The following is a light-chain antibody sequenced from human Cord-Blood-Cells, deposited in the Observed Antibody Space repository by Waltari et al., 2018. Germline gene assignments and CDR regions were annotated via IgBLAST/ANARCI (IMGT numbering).Light chain of an antibody. CDR3: QQYGSSPPT. CDR1: QSVSSSY. J-gene: IGKJ1*01. Sequence: EIVLTQSPGTLSLSPGERATLSCRASQSVSSSYLVWYQQKPGQAPRLRIYGASSRATGIPDRFSGSGSGTDFTLTISRLEPEDFAVYYCQQYGSSPPTFGQGTKVEIK. V-gene: IGKV3-20*01. CDR2: GAS.